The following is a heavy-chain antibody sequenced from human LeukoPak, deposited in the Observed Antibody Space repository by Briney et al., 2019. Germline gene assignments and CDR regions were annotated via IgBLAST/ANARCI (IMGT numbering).Heavy chain of an antibody. CDR1: GGTFSSYA. V-gene: IGHV1-69*05. CDR3: ARGRGPYYYYYMDV. J-gene: IGHJ6*03. Sequence: VGSVKVSCTASGGTFSSYAISWVRQAPGQGLEWMGGIIPIFGTANYAQKFQGRVTITTDESTSTAYMELSSLRSEDTAVYYCARGRGPYYYYYMDVWGKGTTVTVSS. CDR2: IIPIFGTA.